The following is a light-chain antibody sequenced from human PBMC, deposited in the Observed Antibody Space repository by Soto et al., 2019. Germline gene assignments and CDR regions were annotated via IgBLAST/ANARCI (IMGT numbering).Light chain of an antibody. CDR2: DVT. CDR3: CSYAGTYTFVV. J-gene: IGLJ2*01. Sequence: QSALTQPRSVSGSPGQSVTVSCTGTSSDIGGYDFVSWYQQHPGKAPKLLIYDVTKRPAGVPDRFSGSKSDNTASLTISGLLAVDEADYYCCSYAGTYTFVVFGGGTTLPVL. V-gene: IGLV2-11*01. CDR1: SSDIGGYDF.